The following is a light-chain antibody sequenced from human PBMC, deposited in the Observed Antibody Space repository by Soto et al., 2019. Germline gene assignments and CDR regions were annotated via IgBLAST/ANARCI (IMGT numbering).Light chain of an antibody. CDR2: ANS. V-gene: IGLV1-40*01. J-gene: IGLJ3*02. Sequence: QPVLTQPPSVSGAPGQRVTISCTGSSSNIGAGYDVHWYQQLPGTAPKLLIYANSNRPSGVPDRFSGSKSGTSASLAITGLQAEDEADYYCQSSDSSLSGSVFGGGTKVTVL. CDR1: SSNIGAGYD. CDR3: QSSDSSLSGSV.